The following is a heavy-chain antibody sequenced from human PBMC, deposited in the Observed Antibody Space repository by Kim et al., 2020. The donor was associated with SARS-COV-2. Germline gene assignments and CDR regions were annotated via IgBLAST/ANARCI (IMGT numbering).Heavy chain of an antibody. CDR3: ARGPTRLPARFDP. V-gene: IGHV4-59*01. D-gene: IGHD6-6*01. J-gene: IGHJ5*02. Sequence: SETLSLTCTVSGGAISSYFWSWIRQPPGKGLEWIGYIYSSGSTNYNPSLKSRVIISVDTSKNQFSLRLSSVTTADTAVYYCARGPTRLPARFDPWGQGTLVTVSS. CDR2: IYSSGST. CDR1: GGAISSYF.